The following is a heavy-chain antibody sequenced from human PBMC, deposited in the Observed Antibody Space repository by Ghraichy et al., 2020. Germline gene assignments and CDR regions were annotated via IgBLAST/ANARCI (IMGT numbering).Heavy chain of an antibody. CDR1: GFTFSSYA. J-gene: IGHJ6*02. Sequence: GGSLRLSCVASGFTFSSYAMSWVRQAPGKGLEWVSAISGSGGSTYYADSVKGRFTISRDNSKNTLYLQMNSLRAEDTAVYYCAKDRTYYYYGMDVWGQGTTVTVSS. CDR2: ISGSGGST. CDR3: AKDRTYYYYGMDV. V-gene: IGHV3-23*01.